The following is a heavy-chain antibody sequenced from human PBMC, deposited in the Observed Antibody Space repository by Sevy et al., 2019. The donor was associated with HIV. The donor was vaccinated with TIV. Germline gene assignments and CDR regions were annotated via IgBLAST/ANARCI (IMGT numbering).Heavy chain of an antibody. J-gene: IGHJ4*02. Sequence: ASVKVSCKASGYTFTGYYMHWVRQAPGQGLEWMGWINPNSGGTDYTQKFQGRVTMTRDTSISIAYMELSRLRSDDTAVYYCAKDRWGIAAAGTGVSDYWGQGALVTVSS. CDR2: INPNSGGT. D-gene: IGHD6-13*01. CDR1: GYTFTGYY. V-gene: IGHV1-2*02. CDR3: AKDRWGIAAAGTGVSDY.